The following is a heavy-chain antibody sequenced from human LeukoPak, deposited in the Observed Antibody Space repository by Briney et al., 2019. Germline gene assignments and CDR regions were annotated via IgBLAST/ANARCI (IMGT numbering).Heavy chain of an antibody. J-gene: IGHJ3*02. CDR1: GGSISSGDYY. Sequence: PSQTLSLTCTVSGGSISSGDYYWSWIRQPPGKCLEWIGHIYYSGSTYYNPSLKSRVTISVDTSKNQFSLKLSSVTAADTAVYYCARVGHYDILTGSPSDAFDIWGQGTMVTVSS. D-gene: IGHD3-9*01. CDR3: ARVGHYDILTGSPSDAFDI. CDR2: IYYSGST. V-gene: IGHV4-30-4*01.